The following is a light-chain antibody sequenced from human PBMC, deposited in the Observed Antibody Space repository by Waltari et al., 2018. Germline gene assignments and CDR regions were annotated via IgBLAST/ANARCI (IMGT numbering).Light chain of an antibody. V-gene: IGLV1-51*01. CDR1: IGNNH. CDR3: GSWINSLSTVV. CDR2: DNN. Sequence: QSVLTQPPSVSAAPGQMVSISCSGDIGNNHVSWYQQVPGTAPKLVIHDNNKRPSGTPDRFAASKSATSATLVITGLQTGDEADYFCGSWINSLSTVVFGGRTKLTVL. J-gene: IGLJ2*01.